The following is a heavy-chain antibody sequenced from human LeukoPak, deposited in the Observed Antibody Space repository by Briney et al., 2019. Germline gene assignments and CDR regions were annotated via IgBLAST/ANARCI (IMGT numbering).Heavy chain of an antibody. CDR3: AKDPLPYYYDSSGFDY. J-gene: IGHJ4*02. D-gene: IGHD3-22*01. CDR1: GFTFSSYW. V-gene: IGHV3-74*01. CDR2: INSDGSST. Sequence: GGSLRLSCAASGFTFSSYWMHWVRQAPGKGLVWVSRINSDGSSTSYADSVKGRFTISRDNAKNTLYLQMNSLRAEDTALYYCAKDPLPYYYDSSGFDYWGQGTLVTVSS.